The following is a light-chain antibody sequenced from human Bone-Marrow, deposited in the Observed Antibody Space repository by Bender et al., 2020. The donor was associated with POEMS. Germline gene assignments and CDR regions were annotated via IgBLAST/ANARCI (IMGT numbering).Light chain of an antibody. J-gene: IGLJ3*02. CDR3: KMWESFTDDVM. Sequence: SYVLTQPPSVSVAPGQTARITCGGENIVSKSVHWYQQKPGQAPVLVVRDDSDRPSGIPERFSASGSGNTATMTISRGEAGDEADFQCKMWESFTDDVMLGGATKVTV. V-gene: IGLV3-21*02. CDR1: NIVSKS. CDR2: DDS.